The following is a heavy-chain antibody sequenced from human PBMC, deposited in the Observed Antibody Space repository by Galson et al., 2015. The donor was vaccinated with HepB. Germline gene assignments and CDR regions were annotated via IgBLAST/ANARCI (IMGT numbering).Heavy chain of an antibody. CDR2: ISGGGTST. CDR3: AQGYGLFGS. CDR1: GFTFSTHA. D-gene: IGHD3-10*02. V-gene: IGHV3-23*01. J-gene: IGHJ5*02. Sequence: SLRLSCAASGFTFSTHAMTWVRQVPGKGLEWLPTISGGGTSTYYTDSVKGRFTISRDNSKNTLYLQMRSLRAEDAAVYYCAQGYGLFGSWGQGVLVTVSS.